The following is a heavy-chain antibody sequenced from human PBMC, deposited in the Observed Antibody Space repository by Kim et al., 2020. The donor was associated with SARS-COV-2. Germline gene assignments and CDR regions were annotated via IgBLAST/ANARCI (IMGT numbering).Heavy chain of an antibody. V-gene: IGHV4-39*01. CDR2: IYYSGST. J-gene: IGHJ4*02. CDR3: ARLSSFMITFGGVIVPSSYYFDY. D-gene: IGHD3-16*02. Sequence: SETLSLTCTVSGGSISSSSYYWGWIRQPPGKGLEWIGSIYYSGSTYYNPSLKSRVTISVDTSKNQFSLKLSSVTAADTAVYYCARLSSFMITFGGVIVPSSYYFDYWGQGTLAT. CDR1: GGSISSSSYY.